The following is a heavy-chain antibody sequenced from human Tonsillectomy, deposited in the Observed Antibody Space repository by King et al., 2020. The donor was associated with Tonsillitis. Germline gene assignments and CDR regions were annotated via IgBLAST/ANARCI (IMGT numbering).Heavy chain of an antibody. CDR3: AMAGDVLLWFGELLKGGARLGDY. CDR2: IIPILGIA. V-gene: IGHV1-69*09. CDR1: GGTFSSYA. D-gene: IGHD3-10*01. Sequence: VQLVQSGAEVKKPGSSVKVSCKASGGTFSSYAISWVRQAPGQGLEWMGRIIPILGIANYAQKFQGRVTITADKSTSTAYMELSSLRSEDTAVYYCAMAGDVLLWFGELLKGGARLGDYWGQGTLVTVSS. J-gene: IGHJ4*02.